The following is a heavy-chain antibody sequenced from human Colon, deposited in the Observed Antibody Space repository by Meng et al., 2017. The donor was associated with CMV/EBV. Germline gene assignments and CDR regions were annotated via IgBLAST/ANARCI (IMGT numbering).Heavy chain of an antibody. V-gene: IGHV3-7*01. CDR1: GFTFSSYW. CDR3: AKFSLRELVPSSPWFDP. CDR2: IKKDGSEK. Sequence: GGSLRLSCAASGFTFSSYWMNWVRQAPGKGLEWVANIKKDGSEKNYVDSVKGRFTISRDNAKNALYLQVNSLRAEDAAVYYCAKFSLRELVPSSPWFDPWGQGTQVTVSS. D-gene: IGHD1-7*01. J-gene: IGHJ5*02.